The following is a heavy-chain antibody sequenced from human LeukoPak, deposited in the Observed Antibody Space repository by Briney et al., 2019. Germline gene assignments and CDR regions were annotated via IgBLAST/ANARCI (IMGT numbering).Heavy chain of an antibody. V-gene: IGHV1-8*03. D-gene: IGHD3-3*01. Sequence: ASVKVSCKASGYTFTSYDINWVRQATGQGLEWMGWMNPNSGNTGYAQKFQGRVTITRNTSISTAYMELSSLRSEDTAVYYCARLEQDYDFWSGYYDAFDIWGQGTMVTVSS. J-gene: IGHJ3*02. CDR3: ARLEQDYDFWSGYYDAFDI. CDR1: GYTFTSYD. CDR2: MNPNSGNT.